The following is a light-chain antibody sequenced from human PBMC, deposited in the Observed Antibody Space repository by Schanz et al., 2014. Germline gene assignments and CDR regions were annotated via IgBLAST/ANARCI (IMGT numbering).Light chain of an antibody. CDR2: DAS. CDR1: QSVSRY. V-gene: IGKV3-20*01. J-gene: IGKJ1*01. CDR3: QQYGMT. Sequence: EIVLTQSPGTLSLSPGERATLSCRASQSVSRYLAWYQQKPGQAPRLLIYDASNRAAGIPARFSGSGSGTDFTLTISRLEPEDFAVYYCQQYGMTFGQGTKVEVK.